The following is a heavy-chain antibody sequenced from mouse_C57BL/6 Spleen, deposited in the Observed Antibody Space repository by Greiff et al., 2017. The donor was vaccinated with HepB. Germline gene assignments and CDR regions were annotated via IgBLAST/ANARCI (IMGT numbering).Heavy chain of an antibody. V-gene: IGHV1-82*01. J-gene: IGHJ2*01. Sequence: QVQLQQSGPELVKPGASVKIPCKASGYAFSSSWMNWVKQRPGKGLEWIGRIYPGDGDTNYNGKFKGKATLTADKSSSTAYMQLSSLTSEDSAVYFCAGDYYGSSEDYWGQGTTLTVSS. CDR3: AGDYYGSSEDY. CDR2: IYPGDGDT. CDR1: GYAFSSSW. D-gene: IGHD1-1*01.